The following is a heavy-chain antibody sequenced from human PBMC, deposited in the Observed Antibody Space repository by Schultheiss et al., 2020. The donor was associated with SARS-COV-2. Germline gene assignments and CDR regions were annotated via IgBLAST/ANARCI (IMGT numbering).Heavy chain of an antibody. D-gene: IGHD5-18*01. J-gene: IGHJ6*02. CDR3: AREGYSYGKYYYYGMDV. V-gene: IGHV3-30*03. CDR2: ISYDGSNK. CDR1: GFTFSSYG. Sequence: GGSLRLSCAASGFTFSSYGMHWVRQAPGKGLEWVAVISYDGSNKYYADSVKGRFTISRDNSKNTLYLQMNSLRAEDTAVYYCAREGYSYGKYYYYGMDVWGQGTTVTVSS.